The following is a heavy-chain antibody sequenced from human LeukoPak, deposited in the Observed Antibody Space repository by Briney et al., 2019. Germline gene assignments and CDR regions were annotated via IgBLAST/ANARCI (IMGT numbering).Heavy chain of an antibody. J-gene: IGHJ4*02. CDR1: GFTFSGYA. D-gene: IGHD3-10*01. CDR2: ISYDGSNK. CDR3: AKERGYYYGSGSYYNAYFDY. V-gene: IGHV3-30-3*01. Sequence: GGSLRLSCAASGFTFSGYAMHWVRQAPGKGLEWVAVISYDGSNKYYADSVKGRFTISRDNSKNTLYLQMNSLRAEDTAVYYCAKERGYYYGSGSYYNAYFDYWGQGTLVTVSS.